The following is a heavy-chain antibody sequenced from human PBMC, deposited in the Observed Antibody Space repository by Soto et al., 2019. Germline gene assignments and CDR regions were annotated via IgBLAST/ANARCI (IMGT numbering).Heavy chain of an antibody. J-gene: IGHJ5*02. CDR3: ARLEGDDYSNYGGWFDP. CDR2: IYHSGST. D-gene: IGHD4-4*01. V-gene: IGHV4-30-2*01. Sequence: SETLSLTCAVSGGSISSGGYSLSWIRQPPGKGLEWIGYIYHSGSTYYNPSLKSRVTISVDRSKNQFSLKLSSVTAADTAVYYCARLEGDDYSNYGGWFDPWGQGTLVTVS. CDR1: GGSISSGGYS.